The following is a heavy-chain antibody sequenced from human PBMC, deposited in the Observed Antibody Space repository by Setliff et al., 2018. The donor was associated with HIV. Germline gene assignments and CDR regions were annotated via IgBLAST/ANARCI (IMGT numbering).Heavy chain of an antibody. CDR2: IRGKSDII. V-gene: IGHV3-48*01. CDR1: GFAFSDNP. J-gene: IGHJ4*02. CDR3: ARDYNYIFDS. D-gene: IGHD3-22*01. Sequence: GGSLRLSCVASSGFAFSDNPMNWVRQAPGKGLEWISHIRGKSDIIKYAESVMGRFTISRDNAKNSLYLEMNSLRAEDTAIYYCARDYNYIFDSWGQGVLVTAPQ.